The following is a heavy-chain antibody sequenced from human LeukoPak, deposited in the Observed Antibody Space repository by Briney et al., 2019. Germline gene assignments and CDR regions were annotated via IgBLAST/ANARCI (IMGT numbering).Heavy chain of an antibody. V-gene: IGHV3-11*04. J-gene: IGHJ4*02. CDR3: AKAVHLDS. CDR2: ISHNADTI. Sequence: GGYLRLSCAGTGFIFGRYYMSWIRQAPGKGLEWIAYISHNADTIYYADSVKGRFTISRDNDKNSLFLEMENLRADDTAVYYCAKAVHLDSWGQGTLVTVSS. CDR1: GFIFGRYY.